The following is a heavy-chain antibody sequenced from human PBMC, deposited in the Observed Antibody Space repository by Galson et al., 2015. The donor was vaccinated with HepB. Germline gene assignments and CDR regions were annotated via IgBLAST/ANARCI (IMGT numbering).Heavy chain of an antibody. J-gene: IGHJ6*02. D-gene: IGHD6-13*01. Sequence: EWIAYMYYSGIMIYNPSLKSRVTISVDTSKNQVSLRLTSVTAADTAMYYCARHAGVTAAGGHFYYYGMDVWGQGTTVTVSS. CDR3: ARHAGVTAAGGHFYYYGMDV. V-gene: IGHV4-59*08. CDR2: MYYSGIM.